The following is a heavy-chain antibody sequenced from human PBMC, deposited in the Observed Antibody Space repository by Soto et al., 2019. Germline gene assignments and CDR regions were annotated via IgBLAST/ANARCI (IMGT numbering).Heavy chain of an antibody. D-gene: IGHD3-3*01. J-gene: IGHJ5*02. V-gene: IGHV1-18*01. CDR3: ARDLKHYDFWSVQHDP. Sequence: ASVKVSCKASGYTFTSYGISWVRQAPGQGLEWMGWISAYNGNTNYAQKLQGRVTMTTDTSTSTAYMELRSLRSDDTAVYYCARDLKHYDFWSVQHDPWGQGTLVTVSS. CDR1: GYTFTSYG. CDR2: ISAYNGNT.